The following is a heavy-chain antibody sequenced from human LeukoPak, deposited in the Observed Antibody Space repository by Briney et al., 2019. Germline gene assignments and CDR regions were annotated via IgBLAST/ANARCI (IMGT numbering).Heavy chain of an antibody. Sequence: PSEALSLTCTVSGGSIRSDFWSWIRQPPRKGLEWIGYVYYSGSTNYSPSLNSRVTISIDTSKNQFSLKLSSVTAADTAVYYCARDRSLDYWGQGTLVTVSS. J-gene: IGHJ4*02. CDR1: GGSIRSDF. D-gene: IGHD1-26*01. V-gene: IGHV4-59*01. CDR3: ARDRSLDY. CDR2: VYYSGST.